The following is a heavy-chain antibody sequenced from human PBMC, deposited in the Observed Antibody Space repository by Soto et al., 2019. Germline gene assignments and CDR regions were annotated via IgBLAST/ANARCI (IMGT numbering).Heavy chain of an antibody. J-gene: IGHJ4*02. V-gene: IGHV3-30-3*01. CDR1: GFTFSSYA. CDR2: ISYDGSNK. D-gene: IGHD5-12*01. Sequence: SLRLSCAASGFTFSSYAMHWVRQAPGKGLEWVAVISYDGSNKYYADSVKGRFTISRDNSKNTLYLQMNSLRAEDTAVYYCAREVDSLYFDYWGQGTLVTVSS. CDR3: AREVDSLYFDY.